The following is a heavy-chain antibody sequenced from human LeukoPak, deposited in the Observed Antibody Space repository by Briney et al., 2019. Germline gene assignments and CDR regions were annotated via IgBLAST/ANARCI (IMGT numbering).Heavy chain of an antibody. J-gene: IGHJ4*02. CDR2: INHSGST. D-gene: IGHD3-10*01. CDR1: GGSFSGYY. V-gene: IGHV4-34*01. Sequence: PSETLSLTCAVYGGSFSGYYWSWIRQPPGKGLEWIGEINHSGSTNYNPSLKSRVTISVDTSKNQFSLKLTSVTAADTAVYYCARGPALVRGVIMFDYWGQGTLVTVSS. CDR3: ARGPALVRGVIMFDY.